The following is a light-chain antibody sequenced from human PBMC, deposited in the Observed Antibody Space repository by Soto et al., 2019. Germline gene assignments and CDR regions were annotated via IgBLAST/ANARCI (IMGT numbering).Light chain of an antibody. CDR3: QKHNSAPLT. CDR1: RGISNY. V-gene: IGKV1-27*01. Sequence: DIQMTQSPSSLSASVGDRVTITCRASRGISNYLAWYQQYPGKVPKLVIYAASTLQSGVPSRFSGSGSGTDFTLTISSLQPEDVATYYCQKHNSAPLTFGGGTKVEIK. J-gene: IGKJ4*01. CDR2: AAS.